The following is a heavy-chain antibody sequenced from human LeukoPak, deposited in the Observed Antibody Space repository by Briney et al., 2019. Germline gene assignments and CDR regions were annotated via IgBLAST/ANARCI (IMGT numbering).Heavy chain of an antibody. V-gene: IGHV3-30*18. J-gene: IGHJ4*02. CDR2: ISYDGSNK. CDR1: GFTFSSYG. D-gene: IGHD6-19*01. Sequence: PGGSLRLSCAASGFTFSSYGMHWVRQAPGKGLEWVAVISYDGSNKYYADSVKGRFTICRDNSKNTLYLQMNSLRAEDTAVYYCAKGGRWVTQWPFDYWGQGTLVTVSS. CDR3: AKGGRWVTQWPFDY.